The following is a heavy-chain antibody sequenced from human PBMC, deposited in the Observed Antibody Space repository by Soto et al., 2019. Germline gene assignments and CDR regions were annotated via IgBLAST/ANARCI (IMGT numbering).Heavy chain of an antibody. CDR2: ISGSGEST. CDR3: AKEGRIAGSLNWFDP. Sequence: EVRLLESGGGLVQPGGSLRLSCAASGFTFTSYAMTWVRQAPGKGLEWVSTISGSGESTYYADSVKGRFTVSRDNSKNMLHVQMNSLRAEDTAVYYCAKEGRIAGSLNWFDPWSQGTLVIVSS. J-gene: IGHJ5*02. V-gene: IGHV3-23*01. CDR1: GFTFTSYA. D-gene: IGHD6-13*01.